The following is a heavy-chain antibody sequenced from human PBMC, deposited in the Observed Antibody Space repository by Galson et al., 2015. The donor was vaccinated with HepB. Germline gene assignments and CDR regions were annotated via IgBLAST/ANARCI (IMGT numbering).Heavy chain of an antibody. Sequence: SVKVSCKASGGTFSSYSIARVRQAPGQGLEWMGWINPNNGDTDYAQKFQGRVTMTRDTSSSTAYMDLTGLTSDDTAVYYCMTRSLSGNSDWYFDFWGRGTLVTVS. D-gene: IGHD5-12*01. CDR3: MTRSLSGNSDWYFDF. CDR2: INPNNGDT. CDR1: GGTFSSYS. V-gene: IGHV1-2*02. J-gene: IGHJ2*01.